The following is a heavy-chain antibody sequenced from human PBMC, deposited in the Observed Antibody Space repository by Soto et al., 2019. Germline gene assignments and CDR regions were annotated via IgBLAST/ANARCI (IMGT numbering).Heavy chain of an antibody. D-gene: IGHD3-22*01. J-gene: IGHJ4*02. CDR3: ARVYDSSGYPVY. CDR1: GGSISSYY. CDR2: IYYSGST. V-gene: IGHV4-59*01. Sequence: SETLSLTCTVSGGSISSYYWIWIRQPPGKGLEWIGYIYYSGSTNYNPSLKSRVTISVDTSKNQFSLKLSSVTAADTAVYYCARVYDSSGYPVYWGQGTLVTVSS.